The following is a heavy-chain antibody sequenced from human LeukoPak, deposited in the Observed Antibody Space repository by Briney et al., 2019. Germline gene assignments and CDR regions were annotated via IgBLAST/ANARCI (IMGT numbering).Heavy chain of an antibody. CDR2: INPNSGGT. CDR3: ARGKQWLGHDY. CDR1: GYTFTGYY. J-gene: IGHJ4*02. V-gene: IGHV1-2*06. D-gene: IGHD6-19*01. Sequence: GASVKVSCKASGYTFTGYYIHWVRQTPGQGLEWMGRINPNSGGTNYAQKFQGRVTMTRDTSISTAYMELSRLRSDDTAVYYCARGKQWLGHDYWGQGTLVTVSS.